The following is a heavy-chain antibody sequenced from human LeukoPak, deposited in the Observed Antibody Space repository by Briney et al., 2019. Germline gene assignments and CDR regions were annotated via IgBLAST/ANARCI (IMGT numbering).Heavy chain of an antibody. CDR2: IYSGGDI. J-gene: IGHJ6*02. CDR3: ARGVAAPIPYYFYGLDV. D-gene: IGHD2-15*01. V-gene: IGHV3-53*01. Sequence: GGSLRLSCAASGFTVRTIYMNWVRQAPGKELEWVSVIYSGGDIYYADSVKGRFTISRDTSKNTLYLQMNSLRAEDTAVYYCARGVAAPIPYYFYGLDVWGRGTTVTVSS. CDR1: GFTVRTIY.